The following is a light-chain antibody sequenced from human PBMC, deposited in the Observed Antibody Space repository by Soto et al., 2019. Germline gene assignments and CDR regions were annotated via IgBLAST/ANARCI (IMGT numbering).Light chain of an antibody. CDR1: QSVSTS. J-gene: IGKJ5*01. CDR3: QHRSNWPPIT. V-gene: IGKV3-11*01. CDR2: DAS. Sequence: EIVWTQSPGPLSLSPGQRATLSCSASQSVSTSLAWYQQKPGQAPRLLVYDASNRTTGSPARFSGSGSGTDFTLNISRLEAEDFAVYYCQHRSNWPPITFGQGTRLETK.